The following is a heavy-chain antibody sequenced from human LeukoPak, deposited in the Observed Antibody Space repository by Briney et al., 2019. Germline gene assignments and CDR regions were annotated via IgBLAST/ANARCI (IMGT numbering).Heavy chain of an antibody. D-gene: IGHD2-15*01. J-gene: IGHJ5*02. CDR3: ARDLEGYCSGGSCPNWFDT. Sequence: SETLSLTCTVSGYSISSGYYWGWIRQPPGKGLEWIGSIYYSGSTYYNPSLKSRVTISVDTSKNQFSLKLSSVTAADTAVYYCARDLEGYCSGGSCPNWFDTWGQGTLVTVSS. V-gene: IGHV4-38-2*02. CDR2: IYYSGST. CDR1: GYSISSGYY.